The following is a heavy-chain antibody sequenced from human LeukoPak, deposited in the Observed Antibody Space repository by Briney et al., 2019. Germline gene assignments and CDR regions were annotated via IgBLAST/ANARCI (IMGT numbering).Heavy chain of an antibody. CDR3: ARDRYYDFWSGYYGLYYYYGMDV. J-gene: IGHJ6*02. CDR2: IYYSGST. D-gene: IGHD3-3*01. Sequence: PSETLSLTCTVSGGSISSSSYYWGWIRQPPGKGLEWIGSIYYSGSTYYNPSLKSRVTISVDTSKNQFSLKLSSVTAADTAVYYCARDRYYDFWSGYYGLYYYYGMDVWGQGTTVTVSS. CDR1: GGSISSSSYY. V-gene: IGHV4-39*07.